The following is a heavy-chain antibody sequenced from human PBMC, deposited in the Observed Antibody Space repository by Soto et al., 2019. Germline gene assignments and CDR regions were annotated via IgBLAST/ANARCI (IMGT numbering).Heavy chain of an antibody. D-gene: IGHD3-10*01. J-gene: IGHJ4*02. Sequence: QVQLVQSGGEVKKPGASVKVSCKASGYTFTSYDINWVRQSTGQGLEWMGWMNPNSGNTGYAQKFKGRVTMTRNTAISTAYMELSSLRSEYTSVYYCARERVRRGFVDWRQGSLVTVST. CDR2: MNPNSGNT. CDR3: ARERVRRGFVD. V-gene: IGHV1-8*01. CDR1: GYTFTSYD.